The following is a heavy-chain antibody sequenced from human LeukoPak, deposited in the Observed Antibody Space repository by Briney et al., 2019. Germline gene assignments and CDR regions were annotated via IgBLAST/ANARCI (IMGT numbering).Heavy chain of an antibody. J-gene: IGHJ4*02. Sequence: PSETLSLTCTVSGGPISSSSYYWGWIRQPPGKGLEWIGSIYYSGSAYYNPSLKSRVTISVDTSKNQFSLKLSSVTAADTAVYYCARDSSMLRGPLVIYYFDFWGQGTLVTVSS. V-gene: IGHV4-39*07. CDR2: IYYSGSA. CDR1: GGPISSSSYY. D-gene: IGHD3-10*01. CDR3: ARDSSMLRGPLVIYYFDF.